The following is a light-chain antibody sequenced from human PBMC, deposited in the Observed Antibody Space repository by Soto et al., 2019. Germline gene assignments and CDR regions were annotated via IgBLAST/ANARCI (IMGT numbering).Light chain of an antibody. CDR3: CSYAGSDTLL. CDR1: RSDVGGYYR. Sequence: QSALTQPASVSGSPGQSITISCTGTRSDVGGYYRVSWYQQHPGKAPKLLIYEVNERPSGVSNRFSGSKSANMASLTISGLQAEDEADYYCCSYAGSDTLLFGGGTQLTVL. J-gene: IGLJ7*01. V-gene: IGLV2-23*02. CDR2: EVN.